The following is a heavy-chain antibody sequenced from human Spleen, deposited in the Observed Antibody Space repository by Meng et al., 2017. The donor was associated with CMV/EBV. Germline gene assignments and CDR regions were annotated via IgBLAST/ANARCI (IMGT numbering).Heavy chain of an antibody. CDR3: ARGRGLRFLDPRGGMDV. D-gene: IGHD3-3*01. J-gene: IGHJ6*02. CDR2: INHSGST. Sequence: SETLSLTCTVSGGSVSSGSYYWSWIRQPPGKGLEWIGEINHSGSTNYNPSLKSRVTISVDTSKIQFSLKLSSVTAADTAVYYCARGRGLRFLDPRGGMDVWGQGTTVTVSS. V-gene: IGHV4-61*01. CDR1: GGSVSSGSYY.